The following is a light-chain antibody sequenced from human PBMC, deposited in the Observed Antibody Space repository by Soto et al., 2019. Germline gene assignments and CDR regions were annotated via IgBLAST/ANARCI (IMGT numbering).Light chain of an antibody. CDR3: SSYAGTYVV. J-gene: IGLJ2*01. CDR2: EVS. Sequence: QSALTQPPSASGSPGQSVTISCTGTSSDVGGYNYVSWYQQHPGKAPKLMIYEVSKRPSGVPDRFSGSKSGNTASLTVSGLQGEDEADYYCSSYAGTYVVFGGGTKLTGL. V-gene: IGLV2-8*01. CDR1: SSDVGGYNY.